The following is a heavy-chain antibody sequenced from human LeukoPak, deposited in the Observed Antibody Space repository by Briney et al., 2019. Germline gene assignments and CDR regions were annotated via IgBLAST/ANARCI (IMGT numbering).Heavy chain of an antibody. CDR1: GYTFTGYY. J-gene: IGHJ5*02. CDR3: ARVIPQKWELPGKWFDP. V-gene: IGHV1-2*02. CDR2: INPNSGGT. D-gene: IGHD3-10*01. Sequence: ASVKVSCKASGYTFTGYYMHWVRQAPGQGLEWMGWINPNSGGTNHAQKFQGRVTMTTDTSTSTASMELRSLRFDDTAVYYCARVIPQKWELPGKWFDPWGQGTLVTVSS.